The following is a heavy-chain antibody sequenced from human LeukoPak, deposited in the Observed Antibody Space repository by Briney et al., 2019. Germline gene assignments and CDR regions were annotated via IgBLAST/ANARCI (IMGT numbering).Heavy chain of an antibody. CDR2: INHSGST. CDR1: GGSFSGYY. V-gene: IGHV4-34*01. CDR3: ARDQSYDYVWGSYRPWGFDY. Sequence: PSETLSLTCAVYGGSFSGYYWSWIRQPPGKGLEWIGEINHSGSTNYNTSLKSRVTISVDTSKSQFSLKLSSVTAADTAVYYCARDQSYDYVWGSYRPWGFDYWGQGAMVTVSS. D-gene: IGHD3-16*02. J-gene: IGHJ4*02.